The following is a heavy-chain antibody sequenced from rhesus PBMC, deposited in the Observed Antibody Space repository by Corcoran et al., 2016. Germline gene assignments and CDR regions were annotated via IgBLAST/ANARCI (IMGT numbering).Heavy chain of an antibody. V-gene: IGHV3-201*01. CDR3: ARAKHYYDSGYYTGYFDY. J-gene: IGHJ4*01. CDR2: ISWSGGST. D-gene: IGHD3-28*01. CDR1: GFTFDDYT. Sequence: EVQLVESGGGVVQPGGSLRLSCAASGFTFDDYTMHWVRQAPGKGLEWVSGISWSGGSTYYADSVKGQFTISRDNAKNSLYLQIGSLRAEDTALYYCARAKHYYDSGYYTGYFDYWGQGVLVTVSS.